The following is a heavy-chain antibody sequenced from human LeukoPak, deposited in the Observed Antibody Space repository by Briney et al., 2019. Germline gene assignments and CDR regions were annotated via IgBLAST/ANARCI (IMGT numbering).Heavy chain of an antibody. CDR3: ARDQPHAASWFDP. V-gene: IGHV3-23*01. CDR2: IHPTGIRT. D-gene: IGHD2-2*01. J-gene: IGHJ5*02. CDR1: TFSFSDYG. Sequence: GGSLRLSCVPSTFSFSDYGMDWVRQAPGRGLEWVSTIHPTGIRTYYADSVRGRFTISRDNSKNTVFMQIDSLRVEDTAIYYCARDQPHAASWFDPWGQGTLVTVSS.